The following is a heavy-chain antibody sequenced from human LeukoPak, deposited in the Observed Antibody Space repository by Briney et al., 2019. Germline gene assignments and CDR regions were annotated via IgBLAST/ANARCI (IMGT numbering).Heavy chain of an antibody. V-gene: IGHV4-38-2*01. Sequence: KPSETLSLTCAVSGYSISSGYYWGWIRQPPGKGLEWIGSIYHSGSTYYNPSLKSRVTISVDTSKNQFSLKLSSVPAADTAVYYCARVADAFDIWGQGTMVTVSS. J-gene: IGHJ3*02. CDR2: IYHSGST. CDR3: ARVADAFDI. CDR1: GYSISSGYY.